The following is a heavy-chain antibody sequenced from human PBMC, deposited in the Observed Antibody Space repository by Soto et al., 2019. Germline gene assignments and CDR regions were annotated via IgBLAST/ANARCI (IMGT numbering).Heavy chain of an antibody. D-gene: IGHD3-3*01. CDR1: GFTFSSYW. CDR2: INSDGRST. Sequence: EVQLVESGGGLVQPGGYLRLSCAASGFTFSSYWMHWVRQAPGKGLVWVSRINSDGRSTSYAVSVKGRFTISRDNAKNTLDLQMNGLRAENTAVYYCARDAYYDFWSGPGADSWGQGTLVAVSS. J-gene: IGHJ4*02. CDR3: ARDAYYDFWSGPGADS. V-gene: IGHV3-74*01.